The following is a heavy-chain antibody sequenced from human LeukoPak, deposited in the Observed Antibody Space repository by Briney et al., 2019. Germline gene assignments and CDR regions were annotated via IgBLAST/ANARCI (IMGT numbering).Heavy chain of an antibody. CDR3: ARDDRFNSFNY. CDR1: GFTFSTYW. D-gene: IGHD3-3*01. Sequence: GGSLRLSCAASGFTFSTYWMSWVRQAPGNGPEWVANIKEDSSDKKYLDSVKGRFTISRDNAKNALYLQMNSLRVDDTALYYCARDDRFNSFNYCGRGTLVTVSS. V-gene: IGHV3-7*01. CDR2: IKEDSSDK. J-gene: IGHJ4*02.